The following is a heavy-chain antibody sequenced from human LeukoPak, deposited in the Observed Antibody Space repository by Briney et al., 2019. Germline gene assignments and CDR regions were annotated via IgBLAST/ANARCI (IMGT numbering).Heavy chain of an antibody. J-gene: IGHJ5*02. CDR3: ARARYCSSTSCPNNWFDP. CDR2: ISSSGSTI. V-gene: IGHV3-48*03. D-gene: IGHD2-2*01. CDR1: GFTFSSYE. Sequence: GGSLRLSCAASGFTFSSYEMNWVRQAPGKGPEWVSYISSSGSTIYYADSVKGRFTISRDNAKNSLYLQMNSLRAEDTAVYYCARARYCSSTSCPNNWFDPWGQGTLVTVSS.